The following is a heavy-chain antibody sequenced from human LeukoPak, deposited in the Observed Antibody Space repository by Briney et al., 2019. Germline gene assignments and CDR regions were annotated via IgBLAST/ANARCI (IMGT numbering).Heavy chain of an antibody. D-gene: IGHD3-10*01. CDR3: ARTRAKLGEIFSPFDY. Sequence: SVKVSCKASGGTFSSYAISWVRQAPGQGLEWMGGIIPIFGTANYAQKFQGRVTITTDESTSTAYMELSSLRSEDTAVYYCARTRAKLGEIFSPFDYWGQGTLVTVSS. CDR2: IIPIFGTA. J-gene: IGHJ4*02. CDR1: GGTFSSYA. V-gene: IGHV1-69*05.